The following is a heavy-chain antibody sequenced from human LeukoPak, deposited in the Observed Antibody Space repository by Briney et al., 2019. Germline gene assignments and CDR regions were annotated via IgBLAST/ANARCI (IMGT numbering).Heavy chain of an antibody. D-gene: IGHD3-22*01. Sequence: SETLSLTCTDSGGSISSYYWSWIRQPPGKGLEWIGYIYYSRSTNYNPSLKSRVTISVDTSKNQFSLKLSSVTAADTAVYYCARLHDSSGYRDLRNYFMNVWGKGTTVTVSS. CDR1: GGSISSYY. CDR2: IYYSRST. CDR3: ARLHDSSGYRDLRNYFMNV. V-gene: IGHV4-59*08. J-gene: IGHJ6*03.